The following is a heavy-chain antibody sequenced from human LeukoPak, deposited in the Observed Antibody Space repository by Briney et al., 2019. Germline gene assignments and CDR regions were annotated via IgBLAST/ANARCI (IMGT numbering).Heavy chain of an antibody. Sequence: TGGSLRLSCAASGLTFSSYAMSWVRQAPGKGLEWVSAISGSGGSTYYADSVKGRFTISRDYSKNTLYLQMNSLRAEDTAVYYCAKQQWLVNYYYYMGVCAKGTTVTVSS. CDR1: GLTFSSYA. D-gene: IGHD6-19*01. V-gene: IGHV3-23*01. CDR2: ISGSGGST. J-gene: IGHJ6*03. CDR3: AKQQWLVNYYYYMGV.